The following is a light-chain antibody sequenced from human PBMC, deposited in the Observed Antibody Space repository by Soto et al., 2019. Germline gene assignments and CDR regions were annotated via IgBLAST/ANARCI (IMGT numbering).Light chain of an antibody. CDR2: DVS. V-gene: IGLV2-11*01. CDR3: CSYVGGYSYV. J-gene: IGLJ1*01. CDR1: SSDFGDYNS. Sequence: QSVLTQPASVSGSPGQSVTVSCIGTSSDFGDYNSVSWYQQHPGKAPKLMIYDVSKRPSGVPDRFSGSKSGNTASLTISGLQAEDEADYYCCSYVGGYSYVFGIGTKVTVL.